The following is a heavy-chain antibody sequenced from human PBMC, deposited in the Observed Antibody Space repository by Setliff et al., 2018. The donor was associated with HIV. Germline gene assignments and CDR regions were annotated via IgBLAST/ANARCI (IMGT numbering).Heavy chain of an antibody. Sequence: ASVKVSCKTSGGTFSGYVLIWVRQAPGQGLEWMGGIIPLFGTANYAQKFQGRVTITTDESTSTAYMELSSLRSEDTAVYYCARGDCSGGSCYSALGGYYFDYWGQGTLVTVSS. V-gene: IGHV1-69*05. CDR2: IIPLFGTA. CDR1: GGTFSGYV. CDR3: ARGDCSGGSCYSALGGYYFDY. J-gene: IGHJ4*02. D-gene: IGHD2-15*01.